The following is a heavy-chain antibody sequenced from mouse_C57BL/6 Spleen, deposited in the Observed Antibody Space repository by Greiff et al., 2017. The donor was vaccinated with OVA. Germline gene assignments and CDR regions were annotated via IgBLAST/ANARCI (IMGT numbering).Heavy chain of an antibody. Sequence: VQLQQSGPELVKPGASVKISCKASGYAFSSSWMNWVKQRPGKGLEWIGRIYPGDGDTNYNGKFKGKATLTADKSSSTAYMQLSSLTSEDSAVYFCARMETLVDYWGQGTTLTVSS. CDR1: GYAFSSSW. V-gene: IGHV1-82*01. J-gene: IGHJ2*01. CDR2: IYPGDGDT. CDR3: ARMETLVDY.